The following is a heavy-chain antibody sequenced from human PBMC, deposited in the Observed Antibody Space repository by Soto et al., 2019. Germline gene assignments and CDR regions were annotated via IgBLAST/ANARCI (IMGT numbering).Heavy chain of an antibody. V-gene: IGHV3-23*01. CDR2: ISGSGGST. J-gene: IGHJ6*02. CDR3: ASAVAGPYYYYYGMDV. D-gene: IGHD6-19*01. CDR1: GFTFSSYA. Sequence: GGSLRLSCAASGFTFSSYAMSWVRQAPGKGLEWVSAISGSGGSTYYADSVKGRFTISRDNSKNTLYLQMNSLRAEDTAVYYCASAVAGPYYYYYGMDVWGQGTTVTVSS.